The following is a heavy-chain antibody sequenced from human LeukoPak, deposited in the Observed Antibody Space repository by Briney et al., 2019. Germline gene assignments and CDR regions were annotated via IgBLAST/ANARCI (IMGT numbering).Heavy chain of an antibody. CDR1: GFTFDDYA. CDR2: ISGDGGST. Sequence: GGSLRLSCAASGFTFDDYAMHWVRQAPGKGLEWVSLISGDGGSTYYADSVKGRFTISRDNSKNSLYLQMNSLRTEDTALYYCAKDISNIQLWSYSSGWGDFDYWGQGTLVTVSS. V-gene: IGHV3-43*02. CDR3: AKDISNIQLWSYSSGWGDFDY. D-gene: IGHD6-19*01. J-gene: IGHJ4*02.